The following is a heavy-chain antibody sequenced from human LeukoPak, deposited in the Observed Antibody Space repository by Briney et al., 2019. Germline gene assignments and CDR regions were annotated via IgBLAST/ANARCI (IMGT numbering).Heavy chain of an antibody. D-gene: IGHD2-15*01. CDR3: ARELSCSGGSCNFYYYYGMDV. Sequence: SVKVSCKASGGTFSSYAISWVRQAPRQGLEWVGRIIPIFGIANYAQKFQGRVTITADKSTSTAYMELSSLRSEDTAVYYCARELSCSGGSCNFYYYYGMDVWGQGTTVTVSS. V-gene: IGHV1-69*04. CDR2: IIPIFGIA. J-gene: IGHJ6*02. CDR1: GGTFSSYA.